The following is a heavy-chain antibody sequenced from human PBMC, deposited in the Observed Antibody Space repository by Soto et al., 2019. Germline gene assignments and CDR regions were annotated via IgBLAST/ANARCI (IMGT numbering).Heavy chain of an antibody. V-gene: IGHV3-53*01. D-gene: IGHD4-17*01. CDR3: ARGRYGLDY. CDR2: IYSGGST. Sequence: GWSLRLSCAASGFTVSSKYMTWVRQAPGKGLEWVSLIYSGGSTYYTDSVKGRFTISRDNSKNTLYLQMNSLRAEDTAVYYCARGRYGLDYWGQGTLVTVSS. J-gene: IGHJ4*02. CDR1: GFTVSSKY.